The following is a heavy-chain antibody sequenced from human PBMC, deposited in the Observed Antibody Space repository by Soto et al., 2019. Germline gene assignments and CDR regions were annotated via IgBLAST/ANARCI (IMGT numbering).Heavy chain of an antibody. D-gene: IGHD3-16*01. CDR3: ERAAFYAWEDH. Sequence: QVHLQQWGAGLLKPSETLSLTCAVYGGSFSDYYWSWIRQSPGKGLEWIGEINHSGSTNYNPSLMSRVTISVVTAKNPGSLNLSSVTAADTAMYYCERAAFYAWEDHWGQGTLVTVSS. V-gene: IGHV4-34*01. CDR2: INHSGST. J-gene: IGHJ4*02. CDR1: GGSFSDYY.